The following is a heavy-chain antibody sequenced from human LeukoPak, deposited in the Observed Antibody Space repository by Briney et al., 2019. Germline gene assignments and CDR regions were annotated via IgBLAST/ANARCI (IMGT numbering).Heavy chain of an antibody. D-gene: IGHD4-17*01. J-gene: IGHJ3*02. CDR1: GFTVSSNY. V-gene: IGHV3-30*02. CDR3: ARDRATVTTKKGGAFDI. Sequence: PGGSLRLSCAASGFTVSSNYMSWVRQAPGKGLEWVAFIRYDGSNKYYADSVKGRFTISRDNSKNTLYLQMNSLRAEDTAVYYCARDRATVTTKKGGAFDIWGQGTMVTVSS. CDR2: IRYDGSNK.